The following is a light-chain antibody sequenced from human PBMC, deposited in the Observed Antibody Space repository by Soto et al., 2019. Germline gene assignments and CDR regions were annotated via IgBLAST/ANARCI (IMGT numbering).Light chain of an antibody. J-gene: IGKJ4*01. V-gene: IGKV1-33*01. CDR3: QQYDAVHDIT. CDR2: DSS. CDR1: QDVAQY. Sequence: DIQMTQSPSSLSASVGERVTIACRASQDVAQYLNWYQQKPGKAPKLLIYDSSKLQTGVPSRFSAGGSGTDFTFTISTLQPEDIAIYYCQQYDAVHDITFGGGTKVDIK.